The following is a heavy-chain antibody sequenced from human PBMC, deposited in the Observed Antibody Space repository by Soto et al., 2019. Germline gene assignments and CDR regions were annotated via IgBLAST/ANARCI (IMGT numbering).Heavy chain of an antibody. D-gene: IGHD2-21*02. CDR3: ARDLWGYCGTDCYPLDV. CDR2: MYNTGST. V-gene: IGHV4-59*01. Sequence: QVQLQESGPGLVKPSETLSLTCTVSGGSISRYYWSSIRQPPGKGLEWIGYMYNTGSTVYNPPFKSRVTISVDTSKNQFYLKLNSVTAADTAVYYCARDLWGYCGTDCYPLDVWGQGTTVTVSS. CDR1: GGSISRYY. J-gene: IGHJ6*02.